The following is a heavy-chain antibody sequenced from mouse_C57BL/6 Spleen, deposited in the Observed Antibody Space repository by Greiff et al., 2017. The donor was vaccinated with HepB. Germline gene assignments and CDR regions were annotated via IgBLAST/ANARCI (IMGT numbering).Heavy chain of an antibody. CDR2: IYPRSGNT. V-gene: IGHV1-81*01. CDR1: GYTFTSYG. J-gene: IGHJ4*01. Sequence: VMLVESGAELARPGASVKLSCKASGYTFTSYGISWVKQRTGQGLEWIGEIYPRSGNTYYNEKFKGKATLTADKSSSTAYMELRSLTSEDSAVYFCARGDYDRDYAMDYWGQGTSVTVSS. CDR3: ARGDYDRDYAMDY. D-gene: IGHD2-4*01.